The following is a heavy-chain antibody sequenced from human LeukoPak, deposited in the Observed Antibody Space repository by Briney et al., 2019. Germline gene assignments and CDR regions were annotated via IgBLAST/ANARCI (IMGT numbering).Heavy chain of an antibody. Sequence: PGGSLRLSCAASGFTFSSYGMHWVRQAPGKGLEWVAVISYDGSNKYYADSVKGRFTISRDNSKNTLYLQMNSLRAEGTAVYYCAKCVSSWYLWGSPFDYWGQGTLVTVSS. CDR1: GFTFSSYG. CDR2: ISYDGSNK. D-gene: IGHD6-13*01. V-gene: IGHV3-30*18. J-gene: IGHJ4*02. CDR3: AKCVSSWYLWGSPFDY.